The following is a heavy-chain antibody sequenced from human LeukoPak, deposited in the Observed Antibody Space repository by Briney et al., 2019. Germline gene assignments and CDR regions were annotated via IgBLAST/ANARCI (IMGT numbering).Heavy chain of an antibody. CDR3: VRVHIPSVKSYFMDV. Sequence: SGRSLRLSCAASGFTFSDYSMNWVRQAPGKGLEWVSFISTGSRTIQYADPVKGRFTISRDNAKNLLFLQMNSLRAEDTAVYYCVRVHIPSVKSYFMDVWAKGTTVTVSS. D-gene: IGHD2-21*01. V-gene: IGHV3-48*04. CDR1: GFTFSDYS. CDR2: ISTGSRTI. J-gene: IGHJ6*03.